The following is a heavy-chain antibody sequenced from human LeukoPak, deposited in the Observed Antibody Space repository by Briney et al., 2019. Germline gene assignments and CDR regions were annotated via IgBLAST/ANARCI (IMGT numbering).Heavy chain of an antibody. J-gene: IGHJ4*02. V-gene: IGHV3-23*01. CDR3: AKTSTIFSPNWCFDY. CDR1: GFTFSSYA. Sequence: GGSLRLSCAASGFTFSSYAMSWVRQAPGKGLEWVSAISGSGGSTHYADSVKGRFTISRDNFKNTLYLQMNSLRAEDTAVYYCAKTSTIFSPNWCFDYWGQGTLVTVSS. CDR2: ISGSGGST. D-gene: IGHD3-3*01.